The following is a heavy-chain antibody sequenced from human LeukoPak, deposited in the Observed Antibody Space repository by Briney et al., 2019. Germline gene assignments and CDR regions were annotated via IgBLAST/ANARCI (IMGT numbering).Heavy chain of an antibody. V-gene: IGHV1-2*02. CDR1: GYTFTGYY. Sequence: ASVKVSCKASGYTFTGYYMHWVRQAPGQGLEWMGWINPNSGGTNYAQKFQGRVTMTRDTSISTAYMELSRLRSDDTAVYYCARDLWFGELYRDNWFDPWGQGTLVTVSS. CDR3: ARDLWFGELYRDNWFDP. D-gene: IGHD3-10*01. CDR2: INPNSGGT. J-gene: IGHJ5*02.